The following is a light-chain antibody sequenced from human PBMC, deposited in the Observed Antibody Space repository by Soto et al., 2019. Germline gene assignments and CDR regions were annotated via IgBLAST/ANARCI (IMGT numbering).Light chain of an antibody. CDR1: SNDVGGYNF. J-gene: IGLJ2*01. CDR3: SSDAGIYTVV. CDR2: DVS. V-gene: IGLV2-11*01. Sequence: QSALTQPRSVSGSPGQSVTISCTGTSNDVGGYNFVSWYQQHPGKVPKLFIYDVSRRPSGVPDRFSGSKSGNTASLTISGLPAEDEADYYCSSDAGIYTVVFGGGTKLTVL.